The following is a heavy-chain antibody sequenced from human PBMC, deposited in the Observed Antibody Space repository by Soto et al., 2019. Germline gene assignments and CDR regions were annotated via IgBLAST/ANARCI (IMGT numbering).Heavy chain of an antibody. CDR3: AKGGAVYGLLTHDY. Sequence: EVQLLESGGGLEQPGGSLRLSCAASGFTFRDYAMSWVRQAPGKGLEWVTTITGSSSNVYYSDSVKGRFAISRDNSKNTLYLQMDSLTAEDTAVYYCAKGGAVYGLLTHDYWGQGTLVTVSS. CDR2: ITGSSSNV. V-gene: IGHV3-23*01. CDR1: GFTFRDYA. D-gene: IGHD3-9*01. J-gene: IGHJ4*02.